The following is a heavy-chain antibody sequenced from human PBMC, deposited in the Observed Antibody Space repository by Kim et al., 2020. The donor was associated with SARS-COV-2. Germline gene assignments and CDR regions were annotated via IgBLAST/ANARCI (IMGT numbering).Heavy chain of an antibody. D-gene: IGHD2-15*01. CDR3: ARGYCSGGSCHQFEY. J-gene: IGHJ4*02. V-gene: IGHV4-31*02. Sequence: PSLKSRVTISVDTSKNQFSLKLSSVTAADTAVYYCARGYCSGGSCHQFEYWGQGTLVTVSS.